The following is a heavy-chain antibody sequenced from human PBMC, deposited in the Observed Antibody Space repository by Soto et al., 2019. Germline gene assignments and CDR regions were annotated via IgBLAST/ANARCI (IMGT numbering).Heavy chain of an antibody. Sequence: QVQLVESGGGVVQPGRSLRLSCAASGITFSSHAMHWVRQAPGKGLEWVAVISYDGSNKYYADSVKGRFTISRDNSKNTVYLQMNTLRAEDTAMYYCARADIFDYWGQGTLVTVSS. CDR2: ISYDGSNK. V-gene: IGHV3-30-3*01. CDR1: GITFSSHA. J-gene: IGHJ4*02. CDR3: ARADIFDY.